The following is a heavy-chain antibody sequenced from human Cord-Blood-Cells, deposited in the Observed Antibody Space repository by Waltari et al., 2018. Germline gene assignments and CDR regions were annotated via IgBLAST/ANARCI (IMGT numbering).Heavy chain of an antibody. V-gene: IGHV7-4-1*02. CDR3: AIVPSWEWFDP. Sequence: QVQLVQSGSELKKPGASVKVSCKASGYTFTSYAMNWVRQAPGQGLEWVGWNKPKAGNPTYAQGFTGRFVFSLDTSVSTAYRQISSLKTEDTAVYYCAIVPSWEWFDPWGQVTLVTVSS. D-gene: IGHD2-2*01. J-gene: IGHJ5*02. CDR1: GYTFTSYA. CDR2: NKPKAGNP.